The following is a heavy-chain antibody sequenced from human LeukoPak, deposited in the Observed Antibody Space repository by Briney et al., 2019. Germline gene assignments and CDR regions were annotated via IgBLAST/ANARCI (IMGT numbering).Heavy chain of an antibody. Sequence: SQTLSLTCTVSGGSISSSSYYWSWIRQPAGKGLEWIGRLYTSGSTNYNPSLKSRVTISVDTSENQVSLKLSSVTAADTAVYYCARGVAAAGHFDYWGQGTLVTVSS. V-gene: IGHV4-61*02. D-gene: IGHD6-13*01. CDR3: ARGVAAAGHFDY. J-gene: IGHJ4*02. CDR2: LYTSGST. CDR1: GGSISSSSYY.